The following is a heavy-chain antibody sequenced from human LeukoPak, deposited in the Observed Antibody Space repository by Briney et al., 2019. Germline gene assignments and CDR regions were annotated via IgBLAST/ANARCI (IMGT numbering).Heavy chain of an antibody. CDR1: GYTFTSYG. V-gene: IGHV1-8*02. CDR2: MNPNSGNT. Sequence: ASVKVSCKASGYTFTSYGISWVRQAPGQGLEWMGWMNPNSGNTGYAQKFQGRVTMTRNTSISTAYMELSSLRSEDTAVYYCARGPHCSSTSCYKSSRFDPWGQGTLVTVSS. D-gene: IGHD2-2*02. J-gene: IGHJ5*02. CDR3: ARGPHCSSTSCYKSSRFDP.